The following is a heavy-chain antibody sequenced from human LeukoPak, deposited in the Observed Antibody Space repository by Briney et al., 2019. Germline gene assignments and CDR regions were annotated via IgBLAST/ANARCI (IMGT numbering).Heavy chain of an antibody. V-gene: IGHV3-74*01. CDR1: GFTFSSYW. D-gene: IGHD3-3*01. J-gene: IGHJ4*02. CDR2: ISPDGSTT. Sequence: GGSLRLSCAASGFTFSSYWMHWVRQAPGRGLVWVSRISPDGSTTGHADSVKGRFTTSRDNAKNTLFLQMNSLRAEDTAVYYCTRDFDFSSAIWGQGTLVTVSS. CDR3: TRDFDFSSAI.